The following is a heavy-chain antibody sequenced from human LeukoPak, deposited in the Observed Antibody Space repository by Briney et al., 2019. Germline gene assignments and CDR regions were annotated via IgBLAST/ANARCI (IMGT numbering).Heavy chain of an antibody. Sequence: WASVKVSCKASGYTFTSYGISWVRQAPGQGLEWMGGIIPIFGTANYAQKFQGRVTITADESTSTAYMELSSLRSEDTAVYYCARDSSSWYALDYWGQGTLVTVSS. CDR2: IIPIFGTA. D-gene: IGHD6-13*01. CDR3: ARDSSSWYALDY. V-gene: IGHV1-69*13. J-gene: IGHJ4*02. CDR1: GYTFTSYG.